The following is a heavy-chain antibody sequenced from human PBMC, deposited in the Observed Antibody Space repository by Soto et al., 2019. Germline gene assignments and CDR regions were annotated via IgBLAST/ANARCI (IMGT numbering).Heavy chain of an antibody. D-gene: IGHD4-17*01. V-gene: IGHV3-30*18. J-gene: IGHJ4*02. CDR3: AKDHLMITVTTVGY. CDR1: GLTFSNYG. Sequence: QVQLVESGGGVVQPGRSLRLSCAASGLTFSNYGMHWVRQAPGKGMEWVAVISYHGRDKYYADSVKGRFTISRDNSKNTLYLEMNSLRADDTVVYYCAKDHLMITVTTVGYWVQGTLFTVSS. CDR2: ISYHGRDK.